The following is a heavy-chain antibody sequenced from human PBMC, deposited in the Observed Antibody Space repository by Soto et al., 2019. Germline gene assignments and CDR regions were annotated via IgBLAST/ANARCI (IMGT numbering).Heavy chain of an antibody. Sequence: GGSLRLSCAASGFPVSSNYMSLVRQDTGKGLEWVSVIYSGGSTYYADSVKGRFTISRDNSKNTLYLQMNSLRAEDTAVYYCARGLVVVPAAMVWQVYYYYMDVWGKGTTVTVSS. J-gene: IGHJ6*03. CDR2: IYSGGST. CDR3: ARGLVVVPAAMVWQVYYYYMDV. D-gene: IGHD2-2*01. CDR1: GFPVSSNY. V-gene: IGHV3-66*01.